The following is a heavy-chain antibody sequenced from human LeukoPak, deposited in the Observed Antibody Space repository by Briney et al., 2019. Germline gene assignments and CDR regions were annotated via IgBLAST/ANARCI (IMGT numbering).Heavy chain of an antibody. CDR3: AKDGDQVTVTKVDY. Sequence: GGSLRLSCAASGFTFSDYYMTWIRQAPGKGLEWVSCISGRSSYTNYADSVKGRFTISRDNSKNTLYLEMSSLRADDTAVYYCAKDGDQVTVTKVDYWGQGTLATVSS. V-gene: IGHV3-11*05. CDR1: GFTFSDYY. CDR2: ISGRSSYT. J-gene: IGHJ4*02. D-gene: IGHD4-17*01.